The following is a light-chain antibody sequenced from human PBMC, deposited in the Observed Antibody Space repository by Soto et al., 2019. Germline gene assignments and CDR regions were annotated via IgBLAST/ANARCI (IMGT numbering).Light chain of an antibody. CDR1: TGAVTNGHY. CDR3: LLSYNGPHG. CDR2: DTT. J-gene: IGLJ1*01. V-gene: IGLV7-46*01. Sequence: QAVVTQEPSLTVSPGGTVTLTCGSSTGAVTNGHYPYWFQQKPGQAPRTLIYDTTNRHSWTPARFSGSLLGGKAALTLSGAQPEDEAEYYCLLSYNGPHGFGTGTKVTVL.